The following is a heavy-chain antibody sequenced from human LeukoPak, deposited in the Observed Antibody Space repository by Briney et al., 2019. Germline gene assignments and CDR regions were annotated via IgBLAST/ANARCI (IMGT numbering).Heavy chain of an antibody. V-gene: IGHV3-74*01. J-gene: IGHJ4*02. D-gene: IGHD3-22*01. Sequence: GGSLRLSCAASGFTFSSYWMHWVRQAPGKGLVWVSRINSDGSSTNYADSVKGGFTISRDNAKNTLYLQMNSLRAEDTAVYYCARDYPDSSGYFGIDYWGQGTLVTVSS. CDR3: ARDYPDSSGYFGIDY. CDR1: GFTFSSYW. CDR2: INSDGSST.